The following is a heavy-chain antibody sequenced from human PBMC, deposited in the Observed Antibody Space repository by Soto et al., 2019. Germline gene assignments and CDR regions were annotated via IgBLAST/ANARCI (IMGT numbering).Heavy chain of an antibody. CDR1: GGSFSGYY. D-gene: IGHD6-13*01. Sequence: SETLSLTCAVYGGSFSGYYWSWIRQPPGKGLEWIGEINHSGSTNYNPSLKSRVTISVDTSKNQFSLKLSSVTAADTAVYYCARGDSSSWYSILTFDYWGQGTLVTVSS. J-gene: IGHJ4*02. CDR3: ARGDSSSWYSILTFDY. CDR2: INHSGST. V-gene: IGHV4-34*01.